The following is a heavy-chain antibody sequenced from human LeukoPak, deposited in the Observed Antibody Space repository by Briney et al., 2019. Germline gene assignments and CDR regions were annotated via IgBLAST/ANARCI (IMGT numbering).Heavy chain of an antibody. CDR2: INQDGSEK. V-gene: IGHV3-7*01. D-gene: IGHD1-26*01. Sequence: GGSLRLSCAASGFTFSTYWMSWIRQAPGKGLEWVANINQDGSEKNYVHSMRGRFTISRDNAKNSLYLQMNSLRDEDTAVYYCARDRAVGYFDLWGRGTLVTVSS. CDR3: ARDRAVGYFDL. CDR1: GFTFSTYW. J-gene: IGHJ2*01.